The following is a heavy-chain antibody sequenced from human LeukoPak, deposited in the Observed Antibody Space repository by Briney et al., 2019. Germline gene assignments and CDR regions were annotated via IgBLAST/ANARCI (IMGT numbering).Heavy chain of an antibody. Sequence: PSETLSLTCTVSGGSISTYYWSSIRQPAGKGLEWIGRMYTSGNTNYNPSLKSRVTMSVDTSKKQFSLRLSSVTAADTAVYYCAREPVTGTSNFFDSWGQGTLVTVSS. CDR1: GGSISTYY. CDR3: AREPVTGTSNFFDS. CDR2: MYTSGNT. J-gene: IGHJ4*02. D-gene: IGHD6-19*01. V-gene: IGHV4-4*07.